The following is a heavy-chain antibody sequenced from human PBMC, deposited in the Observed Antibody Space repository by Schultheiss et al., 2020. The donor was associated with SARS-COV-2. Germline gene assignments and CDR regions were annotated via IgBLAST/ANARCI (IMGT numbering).Heavy chain of an antibody. J-gene: IGHJ4*02. CDR3: AKNPYSGSYPWGLDY. V-gene: IGHV3-23*01. CDR1: GFTFSSYA. Sequence: GGSLRLSCAASGFTFSSYAMSWVRQAPGKGLEWVSAISGSGGSTYYADSVKGRFTISRDNSKNTLYLQMNSLRAEDTAVYYCAKNPYSGSYPWGLDYWGQGTLVTVSS. D-gene: IGHD1-26*01. CDR2: ISGSGGST.